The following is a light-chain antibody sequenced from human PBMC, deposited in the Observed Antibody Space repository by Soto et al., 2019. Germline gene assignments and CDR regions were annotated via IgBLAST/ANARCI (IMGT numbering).Light chain of an antibody. V-gene: IGKV4-1*01. CDR3: QQFCYFPT. CDR1: RSVLLTSNDKSF. CDR2: WAS. J-gene: IGKJ1*01. Sequence: DIVMTQSPDSLAVSLDERATINCRSSRSVLLTSNDKSFVAWYQQKPGQSPKLLINWASTREPGVPDRFSGIGSDRVFTLNINSLLGEDVATYYCQQFCYFPTFGQGTKVYIK.